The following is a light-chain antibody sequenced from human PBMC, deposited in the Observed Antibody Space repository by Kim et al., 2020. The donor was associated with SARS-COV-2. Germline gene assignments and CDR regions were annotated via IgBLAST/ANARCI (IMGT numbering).Light chain of an antibody. CDR3: QQYFNLPYT. Sequence: DILINPFSNSLALALGQRATINCKSSQSLLYSSNNKNYLAWYQQKPGQPPKLLTYWSSIRESGVPDRFTCSGSGTDFTLTISSLQTEDVAVYYCQQYFNLPYTFGQGTKLEI. CDR2: WSS. CDR1: QSLLYSSNNKNY. J-gene: IGKJ2*01. V-gene: IGKV4-1*01.